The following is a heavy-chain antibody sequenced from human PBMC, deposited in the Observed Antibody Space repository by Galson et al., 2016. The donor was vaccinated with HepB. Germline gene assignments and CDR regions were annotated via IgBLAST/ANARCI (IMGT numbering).Heavy chain of an antibody. CDR3: ARGRKTAPFYYYMDV. D-gene: IGHD1-14*01. CDR1: GFTFRNYA. Sequence: SLRLSCAASGFTFRNYAMSWVRQAPGKGLEWVSGVTGSGGSTYYADSVRGRFTISRDNSKNTLYLQMNSLRAEDTAVYYCARGRKTAPFYYYMDVWGKGTTVTVSS. CDR2: VTGSGGST. V-gene: IGHV3-23*01. J-gene: IGHJ6*03.